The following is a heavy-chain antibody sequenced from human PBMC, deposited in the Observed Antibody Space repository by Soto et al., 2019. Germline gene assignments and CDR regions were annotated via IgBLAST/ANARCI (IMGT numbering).Heavy chain of an antibody. V-gene: IGHV3-30*02. D-gene: IGHD3-16*01. CDR1: GLTFSSFG. CDR2: ISYDGSDT. Sequence: QVQLVESGGGVVQPGGSLRLSCEVSGLTFSSFGMHWVRQAPGKGLEWVSLISYDGSDTFSADSVRGRFIISRDNSKNTLYLQMNSLRPEDSAVYYCAKDPCWGSCYKYRGMAVWGQGTTVTVSS. J-gene: IGHJ6*02. CDR3: AKDPCWGSCYKYRGMAV.